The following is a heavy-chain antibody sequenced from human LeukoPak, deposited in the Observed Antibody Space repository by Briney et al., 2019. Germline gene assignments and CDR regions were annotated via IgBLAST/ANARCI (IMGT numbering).Heavy chain of an antibody. V-gene: IGHV1-69*05. CDR1: GGTFSSYA. J-gene: IGHJ5*02. CDR2: IIPIFGTA. Sequence: SVKVSCKASGGTFSSYAISWVRQAPGQGLEWMGRIIPIFGTANYAQKFQGRVTITTDESTSTAYMELSSLRSEDTAVYYFASLSRGSFEQLGRPWGQGTLVTVSS. CDR3: ASLSRGSFEQLGRP. D-gene: IGHD6-6*01.